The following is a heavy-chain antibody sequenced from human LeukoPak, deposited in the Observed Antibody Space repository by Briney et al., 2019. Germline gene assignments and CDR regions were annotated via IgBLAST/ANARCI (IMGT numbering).Heavy chain of an antibody. Sequence: HPGGSLRLSCAASGFPFSGSWVPWVRQAPGKGLVWVSRISGDGGSTEYADSVKGRFAISRDNAKNTLYLQMNSLRAEDTAVYYCAARFRDGLDIWGQGTMVTVSS. CDR3: AARFRDGLDI. J-gene: IGHJ3*02. V-gene: IGHV3-74*01. CDR2: ISGDGGST. CDR1: GFPFSGSW.